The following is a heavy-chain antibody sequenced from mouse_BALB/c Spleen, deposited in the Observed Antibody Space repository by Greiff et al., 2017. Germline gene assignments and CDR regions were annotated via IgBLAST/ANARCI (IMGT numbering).Heavy chain of an antibody. J-gene: IGHJ2*01. CDR3: ARHDNWDY. Sequence: EVKVVESGGGLVKPGGSLKLSCAASGFTFSSYAMSWVRQTPEKRLEWVATISSGGSYTYYPDSVKGRFTISRDNAKNTLYLQMSSLRSEDTAMYYCARHDNWDYWGQGTTLTVSS. D-gene: IGHD4-1*01. V-gene: IGHV5-9-3*01. CDR1: GFTFSSYA. CDR2: ISSGGSYT.